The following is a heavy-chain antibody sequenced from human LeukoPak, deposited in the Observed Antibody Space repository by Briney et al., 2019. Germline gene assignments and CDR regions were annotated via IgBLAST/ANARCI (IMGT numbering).Heavy chain of an antibody. CDR2: ISTSGYIM. Sequence: GGSLRLSCAASGFSFSDHEMNWVRQAPGKGLEWVSFISTSGYIMYYADSVKGRFAVSRDNAKNSLYLQMNSLRAEDTAVYYRARDPQNSWGLFDYWGQGALVTVSS. D-gene: IGHD4-23*01. CDR1: GFSFSDHE. J-gene: IGHJ4*02. V-gene: IGHV3-48*03. CDR3: ARDPQNSWGLFDY.